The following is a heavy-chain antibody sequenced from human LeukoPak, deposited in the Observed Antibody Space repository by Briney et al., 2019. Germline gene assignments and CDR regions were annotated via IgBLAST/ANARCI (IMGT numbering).Heavy chain of an antibody. CDR1: GGSFSGYY. J-gene: IGHJ4*02. CDR3: ARRGRWLQFEAY. CDR2: INHSGST. V-gene: IGHV4-34*01. D-gene: IGHD5-24*01. Sequence: PSETLSLTCAVYGGSFSGYYWSWIRQPPGKGLEWIGEINHSGSTNYNPSLKSRVTISVDTSKNQFSLKLSSVTAADPAVYYCARRGRWLQFEAYWGQGTLVTVSS.